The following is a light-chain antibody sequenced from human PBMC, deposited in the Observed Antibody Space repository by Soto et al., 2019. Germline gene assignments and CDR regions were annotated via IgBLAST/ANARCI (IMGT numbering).Light chain of an antibody. J-gene: IGKJ3*01. V-gene: IGKV3-15*01. CDR3: QQYDSWPPLFT. CDR2: GAS. Sequence: EIVMTQSPATLSVSPGERATLSCRASQSISSNLAWYQQRPGQAPRLLVYGASTRATGIPARFSGSGSGTDFTFTISSLQSEDFAVYDCQQYDSWPPLFTFGPGTKVDLK. CDR1: QSISSN.